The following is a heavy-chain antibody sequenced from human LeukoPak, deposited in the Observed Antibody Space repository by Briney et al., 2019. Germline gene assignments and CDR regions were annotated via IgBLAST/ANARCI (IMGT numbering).Heavy chain of an antibody. CDR1: GLTFSSYA. CDR2: ISGSGGST. V-gene: IGHV3-23*01. D-gene: IGHD4-23*01. J-gene: IGHJ5*02. Sequence: PGGSLRLSCAASGLTFSSYAMSWVRQAPGKGLEWVSAISGSGGSTYYADSMKGQLTISRDNSTNPLYLQINSLRAEDTAVYYCAKEVYRGNSRNSFDPWGQGTLVTVSS. CDR3: AKEVYRGNSRNSFDP.